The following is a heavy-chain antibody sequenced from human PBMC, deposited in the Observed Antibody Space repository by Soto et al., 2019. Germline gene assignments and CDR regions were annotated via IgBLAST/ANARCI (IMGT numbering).Heavy chain of an antibody. CDR2: ISYDGSNK. Sequence: GGSLRLSCAASGFTFSSYGMHWVRQAPGKGLEWVAVISYDGSNKYYADSVKGRFTISRDNSKNTLYLQMNSLRAEDTAVYYCAKDLSLWVVLYDFDYWGQGTLVTVSS. CDR3: AKDLSLWVVLYDFDY. J-gene: IGHJ4*02. V-gene: IGHV3-30*18. D-gene: IGHD2-21*01. CDR1: GFTFSSYG.